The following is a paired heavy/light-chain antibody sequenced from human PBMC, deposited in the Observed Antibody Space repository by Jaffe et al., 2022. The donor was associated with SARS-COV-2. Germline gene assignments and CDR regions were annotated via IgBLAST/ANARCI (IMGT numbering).Light chain of an antibody. J-gene: IGKJ4*01. Sequence: DIQMTQSPSSLSASVGDRVTITCRASQSISGYLNWYQQKPGKAPNLLIYAASTLQSGVPSRFSGSGAGTDFTFTISSLQPEDFATYYCQQSYSIPPTFGGGTKVEIK. V-gene: IGKV1-39*01. CDR1: QSISGY. CDR3: QQSYSIPPT. CDR2: AAS.
Heavy chain of an antibody. Sequence: EVQLLESGGGLVQPGGSLRLSCAASGFTFSSYAMSWVRQAPGKGLEWVSAISGSGGSTYSADSVKGRFTISRDNSKNTLYLQMNSLRAEDTAVYYCAKDRDSSGYYYAFDNWGQGTLVTVSS. CDR1: GFTFSSYA. D-gene: IGHD3-22*01. CDR2: ISGSGGST. J-gene: IGHJ4*02. V-gene: IGHV3-23*01. CDR3: AKDRDSSGYYYAFDN.